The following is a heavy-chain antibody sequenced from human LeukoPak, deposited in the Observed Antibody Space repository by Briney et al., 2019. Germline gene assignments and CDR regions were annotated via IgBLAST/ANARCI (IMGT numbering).Heavy chain of an antibody. CDR2: INSNGGRT. D-gene: IGHD3-22*01. CDR3: VKDLYYDNSGYYSGAFDY. V-gene: IGHV3-64D*06. CDR1: GFTFKKYA. Sequence: GGSLRLSCSASGFTFKKYAMHWVRQAPGKGLEYVSAINSNGGRTYYADSVKGRFTISRDNSKNTLFLQMSSLRVEDTAVYYCVKDLYYDNSGYYSGAFDYWGQGTLVAVSS. J-gene: IGHJ4*02.